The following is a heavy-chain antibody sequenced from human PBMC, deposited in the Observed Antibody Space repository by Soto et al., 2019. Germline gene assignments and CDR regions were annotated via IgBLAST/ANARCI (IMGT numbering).Heavy chain of an antibody. D-gene: IGHD3-16*02. CDR2: IYYSGST. J-gene: IGHJ6*03. CDR1: GSSISSGGYY. Sequence: QGQLQESGPGLVKPSQTLSLTCTVSGSSISSGGYYWSWIRQHPGKDLEWIGYIYYSGSTYHNPSFKSRVTISVDTTKNQFFLKLRSVTAADTAVYYCARDDQNEYDYIWGSYRYPYYDYMDCWGKGTTVTVSS. V-gene: IGHV4-31*03. CDR3: ARDDQNEYDYIWGSYRYPYYDYMDC.